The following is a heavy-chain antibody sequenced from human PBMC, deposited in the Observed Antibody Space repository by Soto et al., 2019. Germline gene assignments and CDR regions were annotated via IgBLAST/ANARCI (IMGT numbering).Heavy chain of an antibody. Sequence: GGSLRLSCAASGFTFSSYEMNWARQAPGKGLEWVSYISSGGTTIYYADSVKGRFTISRDNAKNSLDLQMNSLRADDTAIYYCARALDFWSGYLSDWGQGTQVTVSS. CDR1: GFTFSSYE. J-gene: IGHJ4*02. CDR2: ISSGGTTI. D-gene: IGHD3-3*01. CDR3: ARALDFWSGYLSD. V-gene: IGHV3-48*03.